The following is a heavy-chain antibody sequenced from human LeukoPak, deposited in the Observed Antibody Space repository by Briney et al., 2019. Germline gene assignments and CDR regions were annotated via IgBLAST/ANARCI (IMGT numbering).Heavy chain of an antibody. J-gene: IGHJ5*02. D-gene: IGHD6-19*01. CDR2: ISSSSSYI. V-gene: IGHV3-21*01. CDR1: GFTFSSYS. Sequence: GGSLRLSCAASGFTFSSYSMNWVSQEPGKWLEWVSSISSSSSYIHYADSVKGRFTISRDNAKNSLYLQMNSLRAEDTAVYYCARAKGYSSNNWFDPWGQGTLVTVSS. CDR3: ARAKGYSSNNWFDP.